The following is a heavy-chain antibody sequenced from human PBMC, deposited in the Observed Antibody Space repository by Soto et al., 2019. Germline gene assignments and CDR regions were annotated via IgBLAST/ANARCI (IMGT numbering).Heavy chain of an antibody. Sequence: QDRLVQSGVEGKKPGASVRVSGKASGYSFTNYGITWVRQAPGQGFEWMGWISAYNGNTNYAQKFQGRVTLTTDASTSTAYLELRSLRSDDTAVYYCARDRGVAPPVAGNTHYYYYMDVWGKGTTVTVSS. CDR1: GYSFTNYG. CDR3: ARDRGVAPPVAGNTHYYYYMDV. V-gene: IGHV1-18*01. J-gene: IGHJ6*03. D-gene: IGHD6-19*01. CDR2: ISAYNGNT.